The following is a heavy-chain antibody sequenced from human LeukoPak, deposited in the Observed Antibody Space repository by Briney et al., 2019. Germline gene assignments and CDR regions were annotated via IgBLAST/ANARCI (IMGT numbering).Heavy chain of an antibody. Sequence: GGSLRLSCVASRFTFSNHWMTWVRQAPGKGLEWVANIKQDGSEKYYMDSVKGRFSISRDNDKNSLYLQMNSLRGDDTAVYFCARGLRGVVGAGDIWGQGTMVTVSS. CDR1: RFTFSNHW. D-gene: IGHD1-26*01. CDR2: IKQDGSEK. CDR3: ARGLRGVVGAGDI. J-gene: IGHJ3*02. V-gene: IGHV3-7*01.